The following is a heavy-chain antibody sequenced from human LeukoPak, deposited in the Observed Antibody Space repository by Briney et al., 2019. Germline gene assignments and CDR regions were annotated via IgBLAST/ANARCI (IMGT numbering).Heavy chain of an antibody. V-gene: IGHV3-30*03. J-gene: IGHJ3*02. CDR3: ATPVAAHTMNDAFDM. D-gene: IGHD6-19*01. CDR2: ISYDASNK. CDR1: GFTFIIYG. Sequence: GGSLRLSCAASGFTFIIYGIYWVRQAASPGLPPVSLISYDASNKYYADSVEGRFTISRDNSKNTLYLHMNSLRGEDTAVYYCATPVAAHTMNDAFDMWGQGTMVTVSS.